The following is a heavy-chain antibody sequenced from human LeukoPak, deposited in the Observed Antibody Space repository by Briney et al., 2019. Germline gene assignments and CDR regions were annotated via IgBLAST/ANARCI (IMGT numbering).Heavy chain of an antibody. Sequence: ASVKVSCKASGGTFSSYAISWVRQAPGQGLEWMGGIIPIFGTANYAQKFQGRVTITADESTSTAYMELSSLRSEDTAVYYCARPVRCSGGSCYSSSSPNLYCYYGMDVWGQGTTVTVSS. CDR2: IIPIFGTA. J-gene: IGHJ6*02. CDR3: ARPVRCSGGSCYSSSSPNLYCYYGMDV. CDR1: GGTFSSYA. V-gene: IGHV1-69*13. D-gene: IGHD2-15*01.